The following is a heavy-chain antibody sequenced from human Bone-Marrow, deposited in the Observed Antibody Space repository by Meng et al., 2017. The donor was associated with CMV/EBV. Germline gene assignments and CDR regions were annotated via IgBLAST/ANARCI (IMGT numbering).Heavy chain of an antibody. CDR3: ARGRYSSSWFDY. CDR1: GGSISSYY. D-gene: IGHD6-6*01. Sequence: SETLSLTCTVSGGSISSYYWSWIRQPPGKGLEWIGYIYYSGSTNYNPSLKSRVTISVDTSKNQFSLKLSSVTAADTAVYYCARGRYSSSWFDYWGQGTLVTVSS. CDR2: IYYSGST. V-gene: IGHV4-59*01. J-gene: IGHJ4*02.